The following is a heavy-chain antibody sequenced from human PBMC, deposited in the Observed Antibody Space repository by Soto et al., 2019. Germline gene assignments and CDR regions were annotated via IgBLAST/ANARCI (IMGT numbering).Heavy chain of an antibody. CDR2: MYHSGST. CDR1: GGSISSGGYS. Sequence: SETLSLTCAVSGGSISSGGYSWSWIRQPPGKGLEWIGYMYHSGSTYYNPSLKSRVTISIDTSKNQFSLKLSSVTAADTAVYYCARASQVVTEVWGQGTTVTVSS. V-gene: IGHV4-30-2*05. CDR3: ARASQVVTEV. J-gene: IGHJ6*02. D-gene: IGHD5-18*01.